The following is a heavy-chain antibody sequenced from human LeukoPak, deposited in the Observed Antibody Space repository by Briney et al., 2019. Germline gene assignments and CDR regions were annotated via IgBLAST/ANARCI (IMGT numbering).Heavy chain of an antibody. V-gene: IGHV1-2*02. J-gene: IGHJ4*02. CDR2: INPNSGGT. CDR1: GYTFTGYY. D-gene: IGHD4-17*01. CDR3: ARDWGTTVTPLDY. Sequence: ASVKVSCKASGYTFTGYYMHWVRQAPGQGLEWMGWINPNSGGTSYAQKFQGRVTMTRDASISTAYMELSRLSSDDTAVYYCARDWGTTVTPLDYWGQGTLVTVSS.